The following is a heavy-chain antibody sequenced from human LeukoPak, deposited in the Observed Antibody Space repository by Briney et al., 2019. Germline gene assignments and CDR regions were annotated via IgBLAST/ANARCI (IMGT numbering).Heavy chain of an antibody. Sequence: AETLCLTCTVSGGSFSSYYWSWIRQPPGKGLEWIGYINYSGSTNYNPSLKSRATISVDTSKNQFSLRLTSVTAADTAVYYCASLGGWGDHWGQGPLVIVSS. D-gene: IGHD2-21*01. CDR2: INYSGST. V-gene: IGHV4-59*01. CDR1: GGSFSSYY. CDR3: ASLGGWGDH. J-gene: IGHJ4*02.